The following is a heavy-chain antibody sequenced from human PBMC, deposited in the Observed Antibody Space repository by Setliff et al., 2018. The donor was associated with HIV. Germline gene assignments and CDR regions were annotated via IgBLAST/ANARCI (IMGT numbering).Heavy chain of an antibody. J-gene: IGHJ4*02. D-gene: IGHD3-16*01. V-gene: IGHV3-48*03. CDR3: AVVPWGHSRLIIEH. CDR2: IGGHGSII. Sequence: GGSLRLSCAASGFTFSSYWMNWVRQAPGKGLEWISFIGGHGSIIHYADSVKGRFTISRDNAKNSVYLQMHSLRVEDTAVYYCAVVPWGHSRLIIEHWGQGTPVTVSS. CDR1: GFTFSSYW.